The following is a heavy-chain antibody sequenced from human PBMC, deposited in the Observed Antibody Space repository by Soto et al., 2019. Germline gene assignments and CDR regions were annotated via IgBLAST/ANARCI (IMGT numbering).Heavy chain of an antibody. CDR2: IRSKANSYAT. D-gene: IGHD6-13*01. CDR1: GFTFSGSA. Sequence: GGSLRLSCAASGFTFSGSAMHWVRQASGKGLEWVGRIRSKANSYATAYAASVKGRFTISRDDSKNTAYLQMNSLKTEDTDVYYCTRPKQQREYYGMDVWGQGTTVTVSS. V-gene: IGHV3-73*01. J-gene: IGHJ6*01. CDR3: TRPKQQREYYGMDV.